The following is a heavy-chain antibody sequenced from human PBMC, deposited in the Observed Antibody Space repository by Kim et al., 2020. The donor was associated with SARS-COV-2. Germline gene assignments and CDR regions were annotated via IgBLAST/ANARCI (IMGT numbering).Heavy chain of an antibody. CDR2: GRK. J-gene: IGHJ4*02. Sequence: GRKSYAQRFQGRLTLTRDTSTSTVYMELRSLTPEDTAIYYCVREEGSFDFWGQGTLLTVSS. CDR3: VREEGSFDF. V-gene: IGHV1-46*01. D-gene: IGHD3-10*01.